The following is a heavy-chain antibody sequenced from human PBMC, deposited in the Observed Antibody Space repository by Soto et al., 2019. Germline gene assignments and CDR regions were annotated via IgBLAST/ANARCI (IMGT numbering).Heavy chain of an antibody. CDR1: GFTFSSYW. V-gene: IGHV3-7*03. J-gene: IGHJ4*01. CDR2: IKTDGSET. D-gene: IGHD3-10*01. CDR3: TSDRYPRFYHGSGSYPYY. Sequence: PGGSLRLSCAASGFTFSSYWMSWVRQAAGKGLEWVANIKTDGSETHYVDSVKGRFTISRDNPKTSLFLQMNSLRVDDTAVYFCTSDRYPRFYHGSGSYPYYWGHGTPVTVSS.